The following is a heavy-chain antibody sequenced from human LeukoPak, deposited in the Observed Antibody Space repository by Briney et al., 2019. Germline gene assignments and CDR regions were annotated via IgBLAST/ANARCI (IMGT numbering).Heavy chain of an antibody. J-gene: IGHJ4*02. CDR1: GFTLSSYS. CDR2: ISSSSSIK. V-gene: IGHV3-48*02. Sequence: GGSLRLSCAASGFTLSSYSMNWVRQAPGKGLEWVSYISSSSSIKHCADSVKGRFTISRDNAKNSLYPQMNSLRDEDTAVYYCAREECSGGSCYGFDYWGQGTLVTVSS. D-gene: IGHD2-15*01. CDR3: AREECSGGSCYGFDY.